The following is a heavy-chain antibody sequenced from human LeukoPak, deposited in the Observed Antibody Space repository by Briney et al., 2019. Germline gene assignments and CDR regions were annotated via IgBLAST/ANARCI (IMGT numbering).Heavy chain of an antibody. CDR3: ARDQEAYCGGARYSVFQH. V-gene: IGHV1-69*01. D-gene: IGHD2-21*01. Sequence: SVKVSCKASGGTFSSYAISWVRQAPGQGLEWMGGIIPIFGTANYAQKFQGRVTITADESTSTAYMELSSLRSEDTAVYYCARDQEAYCGGARYSVFQHWGQGTLATVSS. CDR2: IIPIFGTA. CDR1: GGTFSSYA. J-gene: IGHJ1*01.